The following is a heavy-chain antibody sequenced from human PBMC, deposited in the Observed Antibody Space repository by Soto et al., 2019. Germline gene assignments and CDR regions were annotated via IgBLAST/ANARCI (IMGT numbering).Heavy chain of an antibody. CDR2: IWYGGSKK. D-gene: IGHD6-6*01. CDR3: ATNAASRSSVDYYFYGMDV. J-gene: IGHJ6*02. Sequence: GGSLRLSCAASGFTFSNFGMHWVRQAPGKGLEWVAVIWYGGSKKYYADSVKGRFTISRDNSKNTLYLQMNSLRAEDTGIYYCATNAASRSSVDYYFYGMDVWGQGTTVTVSS. CDR1: GFTFSNFG. V-gene: IGHV3-33*01.